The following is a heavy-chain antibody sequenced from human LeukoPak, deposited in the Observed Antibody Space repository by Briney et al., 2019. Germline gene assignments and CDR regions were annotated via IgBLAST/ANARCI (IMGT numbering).Heavy chain of an antibody. J-gene: IGHJ6*03. Sequence: GGSLRLSCAASGFTFSSYWMSWVRQTPGKGLECVAFIHYGGSNTYYADSVKGRITISRDDSKNTLYLEMNSLRPEDTAVYYCARDPYSGSYSDYYYYYMDVWGKGTTVTVSS. CDR1: GFTFSSYW. CDR3: ARDPYSGSYSDYYYYYMDV. CDR2: IHYGGSNT. V-gene: IGHV3-30*02. D-gene: IGHD1-26*01.